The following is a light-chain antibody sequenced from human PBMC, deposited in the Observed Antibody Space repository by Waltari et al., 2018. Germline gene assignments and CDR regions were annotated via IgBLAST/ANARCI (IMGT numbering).Light chain of an antibody. Sequence: IVLTQSPGTLSLSPGERATLYCRASQSVSRSLAWYQQKPGQAPKLLIYGAATRATGIPDRFTGRGSGTYFSLTISSLEPEDFAIYFCQHYVRLPATFGQGTKVEIK. J-gene: IGKJ1*01. V-gene: IGKV3-20*01. CDR3: QHYVRLPAT. CDR2: GAA. CDR1: QSVSRS.